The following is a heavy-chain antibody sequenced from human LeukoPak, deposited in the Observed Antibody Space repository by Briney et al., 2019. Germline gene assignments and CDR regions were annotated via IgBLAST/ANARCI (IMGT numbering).Heavy chain of an antibody. CDR2: ISGSGGST. CDR1: GFTFSSYT. V-gene: IGHV3-23*01. CDR3: AKATITMVRGVISDLYYFDY. Sequence: PGGSLRLSCAASGFTFSSYTMGWVRQAPGEGLEWVSAISGSGGSTYYADSVKGRFTISRDNSKNTLYLQMNSLRAEDTAVYYCAKATITMVRGVISDLYYFDYWGQGTLVTVSS. D-gene: IGHD3-10*01. J-gene: IGHJ4*02.